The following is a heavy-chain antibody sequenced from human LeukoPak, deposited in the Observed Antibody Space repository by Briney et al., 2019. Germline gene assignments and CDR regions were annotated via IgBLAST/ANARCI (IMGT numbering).Heavy chain of an antibody. Sequence: PGGSLRLSCAASGFTFSTYSMKWVRQAPGKGLEWVSSISSSSTYIYYADSVKGRFTISRDNAKNSLYLQMNSLRAEDTAVYYCAKDRGATMIVVVIDAFDIWGQGTMVTVSS. D-gene: IGHD3-22*01. J-gene: IGHJ3*02. CDR2: ISSSSTYI. V-gene: IGHV3-21*04. CDR3: AKDRGATMIVVVIDAFDI. CDR1: GFTFSTYS.